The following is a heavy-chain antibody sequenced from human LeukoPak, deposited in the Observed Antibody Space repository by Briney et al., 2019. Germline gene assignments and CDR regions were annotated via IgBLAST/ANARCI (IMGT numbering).Heavy chain of an antibody. J-gene: IGHJ4*02. CDR2: ISSSSSYI. CDR3: ARDEAAASIDY. CDR1: GFTFSSYS. V-gene: IGHV3-21*01. D-gene: IGHD6-13*01. Sequence: GGSLRLSCAASGFTFSSYSMNLVRQAPGKGLEWVSSISSSSSYIYYADSVKGRFTISRDNAKNSLYLQMNSLRAEDTAVYYCARDEAAASIDYWGQGTLVTVSS.